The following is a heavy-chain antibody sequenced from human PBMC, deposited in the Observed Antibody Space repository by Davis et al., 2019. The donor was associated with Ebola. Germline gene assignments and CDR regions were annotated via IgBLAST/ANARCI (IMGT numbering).Heavy chain of an antibody. J-gene: IGHJ3*02. D-gene: IGHD3-22*01. V-gene: IGHV4-59*01. CDR2: IYYSGST. CDR3: ARLAGGYYDSSGYYVVDYAFDI. Sequence: SETLSLTCTVSGGSISSYYWSWIRQPPGKGLEWIGYIYYSGSTNYNPSLKSRVTISVGTSKNQFSLKLSSVTAADTAVYYCARLAGGYYDSSGYYVVDYAFDIWGQGTMVTVSS. CDR1: GGSISSYY.